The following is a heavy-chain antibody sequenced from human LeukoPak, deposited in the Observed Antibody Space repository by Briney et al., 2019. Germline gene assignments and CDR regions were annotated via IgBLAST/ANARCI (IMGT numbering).Heavy chain of an antibody. J-gene: IGHJ4*02. V-gene: IGHV5-51*01. CDR1: GSIFTNYW. CDR2: IHPGDSDT. D-gene: IGHD4-11*01. CDR3: AIHFSGDYINSVPVAFYLDY. Sequence: LGESLKISCKASGSIFTNYWIGWVRQLPGRGLEWMAIIHPGDSDTRYSPSFHGQVTISADKSISAAYLQWSSLKASDTAVYYCAIHFSGDYINSVPVAFYLDYWGQGTLVTVSS.